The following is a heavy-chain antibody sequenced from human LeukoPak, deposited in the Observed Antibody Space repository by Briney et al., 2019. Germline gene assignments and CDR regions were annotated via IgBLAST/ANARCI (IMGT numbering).Heavy chain of an antibody. CDR3: AREGDWFDP. V-gene: IGHV1-69*05. Sequence: SVKVSCTASGGTFSSYAISWVRQAPGQGLEWMGGIIPIFSTANYAQKFQGRVTITTAESTSTACMELSSLRSEDTAVYYCAREGDWFDPWGQGTLVTVSS. CDR1: GGTFSSYA. D-gene: IGHD3-16*01. J-gene: IGHJ5*02. CDR2: IIPIFSTA.